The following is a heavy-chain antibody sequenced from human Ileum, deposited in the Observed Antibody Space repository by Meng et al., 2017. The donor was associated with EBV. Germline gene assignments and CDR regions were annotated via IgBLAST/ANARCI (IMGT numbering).Heavy chain of an antibody. V-gene: IGHV4-4*02. CDR1: YDSYSRINR. CDR2: IYYSGIT. CDR3: ARHSAYSQGY. D-gene: IGHD4-11*01. Sequence: QGMPTPSATPSLTCPCLYDSYSRINRWSWVRPPPGKGLGWIGQIYYSGITDYNPSLKTRVTISVDKSRNQVSLKLNSVTAAYTAVYFCARHSAYSQGYWGQGTLVTVSS. J-gene: IGHJ4*02.